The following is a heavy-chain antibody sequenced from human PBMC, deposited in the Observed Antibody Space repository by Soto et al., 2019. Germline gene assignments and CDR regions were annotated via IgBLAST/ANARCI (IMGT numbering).Heavy chain of an antibody. J-gene: IGHJ4*01. V-gene: IGHV1-3*01. D-gene: IGHD6-19*01. CDR2: ISGDSGYT. Sequence: AAVKVSCKASGYMFTKSAMHWVRQAPGQRLEWMGWISGDSGYTKYSLKLQDRVTITRDTSASTAYMELSSLISEDTALYYCARDGVAAGNINFDYWGQGTLVTVSS. CDR3: ARDGVAAGNINFDY. CDR1: GYMFTKSA.